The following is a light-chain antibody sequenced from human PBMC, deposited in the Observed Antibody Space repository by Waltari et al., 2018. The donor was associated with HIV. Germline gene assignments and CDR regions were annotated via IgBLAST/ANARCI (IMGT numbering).Light chain of an antibody. Sequence: QSALTQPASVSGSPGQSIPISCTGRSSDFGSYNLVSWYQQHPGKAPKLMIYEGIKRPSGVSNRFSGSKSGNTASLTISGLQAEDEADYYCCSYAGSSNWVFGGGTKLTVL. J-gene: IGLJ3*02. V-gene: IGLV2-23*01. CDR3: CSYAGSSNWV. CDR2: EGI. CDR1: SSDFGSYNL.